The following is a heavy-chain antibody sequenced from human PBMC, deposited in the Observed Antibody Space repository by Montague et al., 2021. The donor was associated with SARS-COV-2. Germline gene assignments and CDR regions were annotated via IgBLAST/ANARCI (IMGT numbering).Heavy chain of an antibody. CDR3: AGAGSGSYSFYYYYGMDV. J-gene: IGHJ6*02. V-gene: IGHV4-59*08. CDR2: IYYSGST. D-gene: IGHD3-10*01. CDR1: GGSISSYY. Sequence: SETLSLTCTVSGGSISSYYWSWIRQPPGKGLEWIGYIYYSGSTNYNPSLKSQVTISVDTSKNQFSLKLSSVTAADTAVYDCAGAGSGSYSFYYYYGMDVWGQGTTVTVSS.